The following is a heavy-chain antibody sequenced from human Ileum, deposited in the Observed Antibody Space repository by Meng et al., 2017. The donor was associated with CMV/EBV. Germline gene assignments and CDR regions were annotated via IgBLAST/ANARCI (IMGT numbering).Heavy chain of an antibody. CDR3: ARKEVPVAMGAFDI. J-gene: IGHJ3*02. Sequence: SETLSLTCTVSGGSVSSDTYYWSWIRQPPGKGLEWIGYIYYSGSTNYNPSLKSRVTISIDMSKNQFSLNLSSVTAADTALYYCARKEVPVAMGAFDIWGQGTMVTVSS. D-gene: IGHD2-2*01. CDR1: GGSVSSDTYY. CDR2: IYYSGST. V-gene: IGHV4-61*01.